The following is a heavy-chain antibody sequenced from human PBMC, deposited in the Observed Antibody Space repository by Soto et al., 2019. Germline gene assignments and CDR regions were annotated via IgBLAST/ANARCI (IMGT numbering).Heavy chain of an antibody. V-gene: IGHV3-74*01. D-gene: IGHD3-9*01. CDR2: IKDDGSHT. Sequence: PGGSLRISCTASGFSFSDHWMHWIRQAPGKGPMWVARIKDDGSHTKYADFVKGRFTISRDNARDILYLQLRSLGAEDTAVYYCVRDMSDRLRDYHHIFAFWGRGSLVIVSS. CDR1: GFSFSDHW. CDR3: VRDMSDRLRDYHHIFAF. J-gene: IGHJ4*02.